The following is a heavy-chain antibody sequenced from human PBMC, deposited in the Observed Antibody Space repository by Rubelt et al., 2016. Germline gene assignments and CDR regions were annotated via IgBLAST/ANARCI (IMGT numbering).Heavy chain of an antibody. Sequence: QVQLQESGPGLVKPSETLSLTCTVSGYSISSGYYWGWIRQPPVKGLEWIGSIYHSGSTYYNPSLNSGVNISVDTSKNQFSLKLSSGSAADTAVYYCARDGYDSSGYYAYWGQGTLVTVSS. CDR3: ARDGYDSSGYYAY. CDR2: IYHSGST. D-gene: IGHD3-22*01. CDR1: GYSISSGYY. J-gene: IGHJ4*02. V-gene: IGHV4-38-2*02.